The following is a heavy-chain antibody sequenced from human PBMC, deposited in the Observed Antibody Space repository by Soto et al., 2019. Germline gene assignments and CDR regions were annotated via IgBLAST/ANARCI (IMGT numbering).Heavy chain of an antibody. CDR1: GASISSYY. CDR2: IYYSGST. Sequence: PSETLSLTCTVSGASISSYYWSWIRQPPGKGLEWIGYIYYSGSTNYNPSLKSRVTISVDTSKNQFSLKLSSVTAADTAVYYCARIAAAGTPDVWGQGTTVTVS. CDR3: ARIAAAGTPDV. V-gene: IGHV4-59*01. D-gene: IGHD6-13*01. J-gene: IGHJ6*02.